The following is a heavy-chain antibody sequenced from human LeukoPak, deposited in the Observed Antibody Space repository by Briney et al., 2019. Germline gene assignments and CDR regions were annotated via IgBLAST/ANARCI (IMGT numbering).Heavy chain of an antibody. V-gene: IGHV4-59*02. CDR1: AVSVSNYY. J-gene: IGHJ3*01. D-gene: IGHD3-10*02. CDR3: ARGLIVRQDDAFDV. CDR2: IFYKGST. Sequence: SETLSLTCTVSAVSVSNYYWSWIRQPPGGGLEWLGFIFYKGSTDYNPSLKRRVSMSVDPSKNRLSVNLTSVTAADTAVYYCARGLIVRQDDAFDVWGQGTKVTVSS.